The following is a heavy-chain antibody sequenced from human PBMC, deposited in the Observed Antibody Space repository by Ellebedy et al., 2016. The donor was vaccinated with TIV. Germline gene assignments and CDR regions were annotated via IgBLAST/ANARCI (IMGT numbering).Heavy chain of an antibody. CDR1: GYSFTSYW. V-gene: IGHV5-51*01. J-gene: IGHJ6*02. CDR2: IYPGDSDT. Sequence: GESLKISXKGSGYSFTSYWIGWVRQMPGKGLEWMGIIYPGDSDTRYSPSFQGQVTISADKSISTAYLQWSSLKASDTAMYYCARLEYSNDYYYGMDVWGQGTTVTVSS. CDR3: ARLEYSNDYYYGMDV. D-gene: IGHD4-11*01.